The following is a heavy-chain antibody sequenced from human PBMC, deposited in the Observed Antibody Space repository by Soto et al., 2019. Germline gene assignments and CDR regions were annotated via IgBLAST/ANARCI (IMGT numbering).Heavy chain of an antibody. CDR2: ISGYSGNF. D-gene: IGHD5-12*01. V-gene: IGHV1-18*04. CDR3: AREVDIVPPGGDY. J-gene: IGHJ4*02. Sequence: QVVLVQSGPEVKRPGASVKLSCKASGYSFNTYGVAWVRQAPGQGLEWMGWISGYSGNFMYAEKVEERVNMTTDTSTSTAYMELRSLRSDDTAIYYCAREVDIVPPGGDYWGQGTLVTVSS. CDR1: GYSFNTYG.